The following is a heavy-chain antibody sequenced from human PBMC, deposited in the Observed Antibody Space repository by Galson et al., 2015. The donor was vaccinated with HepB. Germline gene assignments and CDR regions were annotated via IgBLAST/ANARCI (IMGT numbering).Heavy chain of an antibody. CDR3: AHVMITFGVVIGPDAFDI. CDR1: GFSLRSTGVG. CDR2: IYWDDDD. D-gene: IGHD3-16*02. Sequence: PALVKPTQTLTLTCTFSGFSLRSTGVGVGWIRQPPGKALEWLAVIYWDDDDRYSPSLKSRLKITKDTSKNQVVLTMTNMDPVDTATYYCAHVMITFGVVIGPDAFDIWGQGTMVTVSS. J-gene: IGHJ3*02. V-gene: IGHV2-5*02.